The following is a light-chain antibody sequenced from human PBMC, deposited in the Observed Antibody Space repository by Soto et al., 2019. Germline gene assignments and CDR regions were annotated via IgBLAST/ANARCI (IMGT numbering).Light chain of an antibody. CDR3: CSYAGGTSVV. CDR1: SSDVGRYNL. CDR2: EDI. V-gene: IGLV2-23*01. J-gene: IGLJ2*01. Sequence: QSALTQPASVSGSLGQSITISCTGSSSDVGRYNLVSWYQQHPGKAPKLLIYEDIELPSGVSNRFSGSKSGNTASLTISGLQTEDEADYYCCSYAGGTSVVFGGGTKVTVL.